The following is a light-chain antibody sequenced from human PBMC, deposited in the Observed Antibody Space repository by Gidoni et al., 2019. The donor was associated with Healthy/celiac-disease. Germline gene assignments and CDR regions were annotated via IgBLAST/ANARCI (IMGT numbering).Light chain of an antibody. CDR1: QSVLYSSNNKNY. J-gene: IGKJ1*01. Sequence: ATINCKSSQSVLYSSNNKNYLAWYQQKPGQPPKLLIYWASTRESGVPDRFIGSGSGTDFTLTISSLQAEDVAVYYCQQYYSTPWTFGQGTKVGIK. V-gene: IGKV4-1*01. CDR3: QQYYSTPWT. CDR2: WAS.